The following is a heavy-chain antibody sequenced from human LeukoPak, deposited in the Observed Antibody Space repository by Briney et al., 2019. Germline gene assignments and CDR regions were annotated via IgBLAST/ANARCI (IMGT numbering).Heavy chain of an antibody. J-gene: IGHJ1*01. V-gene: IGHV4-38-2*02. CDR1: GYSISSGYY. CDR2: IYHSGST. Sequence: SETLSLTCTVSGYSISSGYYWGWIRQPPGKGLEWIGSIYHSGSTHYNRSLKSRVTISVDTSKNQFSLKLSSVTAADTAVYYCARQWEYQLPEYFQHWGQGTLVTVSS. D-gene: IGHD2-2*01. CDR3: ARQWEYQLPEYFQH.